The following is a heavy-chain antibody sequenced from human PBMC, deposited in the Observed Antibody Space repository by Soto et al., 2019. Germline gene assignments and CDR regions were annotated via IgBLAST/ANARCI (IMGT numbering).Heavy chain of an antibody. V-gene: IGHV3-33*01. CDR2: IWYDGSNK. Sequence: QVQLVESGGGVVQPGRSLRLSCAASGFTFSSYGMHWVRQAPGKGLEWVAVIWYDGSNKYYADSVKGRFTISRDNSKNTLYLQMNSLIAEDTAVYYCARDGEGTDTAMVNYYFDYWGQGTLVTVSS. J-gene: IGHJ4*02. CDR1: GFTFSSYG. D-gene: IGHD5-18*01. CDR3: ARDGEGTDTAMVNYYFDY.